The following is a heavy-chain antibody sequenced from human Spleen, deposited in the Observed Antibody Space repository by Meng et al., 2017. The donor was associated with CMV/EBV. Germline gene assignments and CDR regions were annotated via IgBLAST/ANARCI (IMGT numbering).Heavy chain of an antibody. CDR2: ITSSGDYT. D-gene: IGHD6-13*01. V-gene: IGHV3-21*01. CDR3: AREFSTGYSSSL. CDR1: GFTFYTYG. J-gene: IGHJ4*02. Sequence: GESLKISCAASGFTFYTYGMNWVRQAPGKGLEWVSSITSSGDYTFYADSVTGRFTISRDNDKNLVYLQMNSLRAEDTGVYYCAREFSTGYSSSLWGQGTLVTVSS.